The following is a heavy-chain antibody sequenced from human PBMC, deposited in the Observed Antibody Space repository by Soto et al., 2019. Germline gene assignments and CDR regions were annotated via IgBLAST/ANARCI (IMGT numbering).Heavy chain of an antibody. CDR2: IYPGDSDT. Sequence: GESLKISCKGSVYSFTSYWIGWVRQMPGKGLEWMGIIYPGDSDTRYSPSFQGQVTISADKSISTAYLQWSSLKASDTAMYYCAIPAPLRAAHDAFDIWGQGTMVTVSS. CDR3: AIPAPLRAAHDAFDI. CDR1: VYSFTSYW. D-gene: IGHD6-6*01. J-gene: IGHJ3*02. V-gene: IGHV5-51*01.